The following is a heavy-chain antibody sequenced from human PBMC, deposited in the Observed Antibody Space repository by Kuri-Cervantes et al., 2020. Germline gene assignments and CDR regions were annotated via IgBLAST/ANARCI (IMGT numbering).Heavy chain of an antibody. D-gene: IGHD7-27*01. V-gene: IGHV4-59*01. CDR1: GGSISSFY. CDR3: AGVNWGFAYYYMDV. CDR2: IYYSGST. Sequence: GSLRLSCTVSGGSISSFYWSWIRQPPGKGLEWIGYIYYSGSTNYNPSLKSRVTISVDTSKNQFSLKLSSVTAADTAVYYCAGVNWGFAYYYMDVWGKGTTVTVSS. J-gene: IGHJ6*03.